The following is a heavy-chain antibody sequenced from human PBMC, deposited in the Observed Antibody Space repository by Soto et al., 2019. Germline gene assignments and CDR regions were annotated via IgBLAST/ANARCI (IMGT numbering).Heavy chain of an antibody. J-gene: IGHJ4*02. D-gene: IGHD3-9*01. CDR3: ARDFDNYQFFDY. CDR2: ISSSSSYI. Sequence: GGSLRLSCAASGFTFSSYSMNWVRQAPGKGLEWVSSISSSSSYIYYADSVKGRFTISRDNAKNSLYLQMNSLRAEDTAVYYCARDFDNYQFFDYCGQGTLVTVSS. CDR1: GFTFSSYS. V-gene: IGHV3-21*01.